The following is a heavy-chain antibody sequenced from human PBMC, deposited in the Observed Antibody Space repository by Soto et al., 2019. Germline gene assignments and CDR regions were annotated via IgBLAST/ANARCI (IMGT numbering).Heavy chain of an antibody. J-gene: IGHJ6*02. CDR1: GYTFIRYG. Sequence: QVQLVQSAGEMKKPGASVQVSCKASGYTFIRYGITWVRQAPGQGFEWMGWISPYDDSTIYAQKLQGRVTMTADTSTRIVNLTLRRLKSDDTAVYYCARGGYYDKNWVKLRHYGLDVWGQGTSVTVSS. V-gene: IGHV1-18*01. CDR2: ISPYDDST. CDR3: ARGGYYDKNWVKLRHYGLDV. D-gene: IGHD3-16*01.